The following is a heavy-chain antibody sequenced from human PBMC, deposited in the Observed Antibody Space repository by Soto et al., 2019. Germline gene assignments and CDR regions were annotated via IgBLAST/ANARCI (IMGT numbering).Heavy chain of an antibody. J-gene: IGHJ5*02. Sequence: ASVKVFCKASGYTFTSYGISWVRQAPGQGLEWMGWISAYNGNTNYAQKLQGRVTMTTDTSTSTAYMELRSLRSDDTAVYYCARWGIAVADNWFDPWGQGTLVTVSS. D-gene: IGHD6-19*01. CDR2: ISAYNGNT. CDR1: GYTFTSYG. V-gene: IGHV1-18*01. CDR3: ARWGIAVADNWFDP.